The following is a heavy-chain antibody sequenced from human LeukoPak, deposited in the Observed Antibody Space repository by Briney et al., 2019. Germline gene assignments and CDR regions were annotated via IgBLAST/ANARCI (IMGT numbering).Heavy chain of an antibody. CDR1: GGSISSYY. Sequence: SETLSLTCTVSGGSISSYYWSWIRQPAGKGLEWIGRIYTSGSTNYNPSLKSRVTISVDTSKNQFSLKLSSVTAADTAVYYCARGARDYYDSSGYYYDYWGQGTLVTVSS. CDR2: IYTSGST. D-gene: IGHD3-22*01. J-gene: IGHJ4*02. V-gene: IGHV4-4*07. CDR3: ARGARDYYDSSGYYYDY.